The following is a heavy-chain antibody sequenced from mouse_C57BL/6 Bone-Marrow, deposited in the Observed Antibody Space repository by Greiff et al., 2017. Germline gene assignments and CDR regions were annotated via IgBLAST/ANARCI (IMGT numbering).Heavy chain of an antibody. CDR2: IRSKSNNYAT. D-gene: IGHD2-4*01. CDR3: TRQGDYGEGFAY. V-gene: IGHV10-1*01. Sequence: EVKLVESGGGLVQPKGSLKLSCAASGFSFNTYAMNWVRQAPGKGLEWVARIRSKSNNYATYYADSVKDRFTISSDDSESMLYLQMNNLKTEDTAMYYCTRQGDYGEGFAYWGQGTLVTVSA. CDR1: GFSFNTYA. J-gene: IGHJ3*01.